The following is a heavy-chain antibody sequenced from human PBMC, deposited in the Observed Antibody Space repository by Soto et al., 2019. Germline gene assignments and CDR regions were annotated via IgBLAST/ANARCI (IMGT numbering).Heavy chain of an antibody. V-gene: IGHV4-30-2*01. CDR2: IYHSGST. J-gene: IGHJ4*02. CDR1: GGSISSGGYS. CDR3: ARDKITGLFDY. Sequence: SLTCAVSGGSISSGGYSWSWIRQPPGKGLEWIGYIYHSGSTNYNPSLKSRVTISVDTSKNQFSLKLTSVTAADTAAYYCARDKITGLFDYWGQGTLVTVSS. D-gene: IGHD2-8*02.